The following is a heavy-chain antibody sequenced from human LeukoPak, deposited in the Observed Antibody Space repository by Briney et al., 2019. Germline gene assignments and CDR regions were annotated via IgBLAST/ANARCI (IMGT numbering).Heavy chain of an antibody. J-gene: IGHJ4*02. CDR1: GFTFSRYE. Sequence: GGSLRLSCAASGFTFSRYEMNWVRQAPGKGLEWVSYISSSGSTIYYADSVRGRFTIYRDNAKNSLYLQMNSLRAEDTAVYYCAREAGNLDYWGQGTLVTVSS. D-gene: IGHD1-14*01. V-gene: IGHV3-48*03. CDR2: ISSSGSTI. CDR3: AREAGNLDY.